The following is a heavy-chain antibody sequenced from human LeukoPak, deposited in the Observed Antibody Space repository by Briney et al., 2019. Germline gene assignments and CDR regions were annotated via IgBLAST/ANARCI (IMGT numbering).Heavy chain of an antibody. Sequence: SGPTLSNPTQPLTLTCSFSGFSLTTPGVGVGWIRQSPGKALECLALLYWNTDNPYSPSLKTILTINKDTSKTQVVLTMTQMDPENPAKYYGAHYGDYRFTYYFDYWGQGTLVTVSS. D-gene: IGHD4-17*01. CDR1: GFSLTTPGVG. J-gene: IGHJ4*02. CDR3: AHYGDYRFTYYFDY. CDR2: LYWNTDN. V-gene: IGHV2-5*01.